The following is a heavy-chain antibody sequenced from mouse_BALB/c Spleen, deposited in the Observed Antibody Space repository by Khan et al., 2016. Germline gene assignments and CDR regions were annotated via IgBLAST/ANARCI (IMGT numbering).Heavy chain of an antibody. CDR3: VRTDANYVMDF. CDR1: GYSITSVYA. CDR2: LAYSGAP. Sequence: EVQLQESGPGLVKPSQSLSLTCTVTGYSITSVYAWNWIRQFPGNTLEWMGYLAYSGAPSYNPALRGRISITRDTSKNQFFLQLNSVTTEDKATYYCVRTDANYVMDFWGQGTSVTVSS. V-gene: IGHV3-2*02. J-gene: IGHJ4*01.